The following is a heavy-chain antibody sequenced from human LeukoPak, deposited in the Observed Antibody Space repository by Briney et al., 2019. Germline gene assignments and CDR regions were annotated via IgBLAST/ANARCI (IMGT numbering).Heavy chain of an antibody. D-gene: IGHD2-2*01. Sequence: GSVQVSCKASGYTFTSYGISGVRQAPGQGLEWMGWINAYKGNTNYAQKLQGRVTMSTDTSKSTAYMELRSLTSDDTAVYYCARRYCSSTSCHNWFDPWGQGTLVTVSS. CDR3: ARRYCSSTSCHNWFDP. V-gene: IGHV1-18*01. CDR1: GYTFTSYG. CDR2: INAYKGNT. J-gene: IGHJ5*02.